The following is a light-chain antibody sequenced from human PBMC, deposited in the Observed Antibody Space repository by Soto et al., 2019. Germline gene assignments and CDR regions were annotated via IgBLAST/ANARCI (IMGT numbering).Light chain of an antibody. Sequence: QSVLTYPASVSRSPGQSITSSCTGTSGDVGGYYYVSWYQQLPGKAPKLMISEVSNRPSRVSNRFSGSKSGNTASLPISGLQGEDEADYYCRSYTAGGTIFGTGTKVTVL. J-gene: IGLJ1*01. CDR2: EVS. CDR3: RSYTAGGTI. V-gene: IGLV2-14*01. CDR1: SGDVGGYYY.